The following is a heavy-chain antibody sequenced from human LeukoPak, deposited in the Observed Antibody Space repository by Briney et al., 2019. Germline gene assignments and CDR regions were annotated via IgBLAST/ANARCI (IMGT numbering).Heavy chain of an antibody. CDR3: ARVGTWELQRVFDY. CDR2: IQRGGSES. Sequence: GGSLRLSCAASGFTFTDYWMTWVRQVPGKGLEWVADIQRGGSESYYVDSVKGRFTISRENAKNSLYLQMDSLRVEDTAVYYCARVGTWELQRVFDYWGQGTPVTVSS. CDR1: GFTFTDYW. V-gene: IGHV3-7*01. D-gene: IGHD1-26*01. J-gene: IGHJ4*02.